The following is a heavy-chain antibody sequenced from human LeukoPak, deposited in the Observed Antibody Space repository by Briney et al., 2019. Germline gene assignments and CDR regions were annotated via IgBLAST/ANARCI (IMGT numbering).Heavy chain of an antibody. V-gene: IGHV4-39*07. D-gene: IGHD4-17*01. CDR1: GGSISSSSYY. J-gene: IGHJ4*02. Sequence: SETLSLTCTVSGGSISSSSYYWGWIRQPPGKGLEWIGSIYYSGSTYYNPSLKSRVTISVDTSKNQFSLKLSSVTAADTAVYYCASSPLFLYGDYYFDYWGQGTLVTVSS. CDR3: ASSPLFLYGDYYFDY. CDR2: IYYSGST.